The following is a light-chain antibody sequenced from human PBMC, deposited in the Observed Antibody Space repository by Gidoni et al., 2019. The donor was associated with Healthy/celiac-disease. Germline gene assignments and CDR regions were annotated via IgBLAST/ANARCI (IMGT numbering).Light chain of an antibody. Sequence: EIVLTQSPGTLSLSPGERATLSCRASQSVSSSHPPPPLWCIRQGHWHPDRFSGSGSGTDFTLTISRLEPEDFAVYYCQQYGSSLWTFGQGTKVEIK. CDR2: CI. J-gene: IGKJ1*01. CDR3: QQYGSSLWT. V-gene: IGKV3-20*01. CDR1: QSVSSSH.